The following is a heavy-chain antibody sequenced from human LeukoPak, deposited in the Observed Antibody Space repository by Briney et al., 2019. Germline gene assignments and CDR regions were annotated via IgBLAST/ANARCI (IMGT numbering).Heavy chain of an antibody. CDR3: AKVELSYAGEVSGTGY. V-gene: IGHV3-30*04. J-gene: IGHJ4*02. D-gene: IGHD3-10*01. Sequence: PGGSLRLSCAASGFTFSSYAMHWVRQAPGKGLEWVAVISYDGSNKYYADSVKGRFTISRDNSKNTLYLQMNSLRAEDTAVYYCAKVELSYAGEVSGTGYWGQGTLVTVSS. CDR1: GFTFSSYA. CDR2: ISYDGSNK.